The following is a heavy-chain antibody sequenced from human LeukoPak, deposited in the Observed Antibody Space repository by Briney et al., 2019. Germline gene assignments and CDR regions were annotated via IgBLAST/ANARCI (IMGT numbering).Heavy chain of an antibody. D-gene: IGHD5-12*01. V-gene: IGHV3-7*01. CDR1: GFTFSNYW. CDR2: INQDGSEK. Sequence: PGGSLKLSCAASGFTFSNYWMTWVRQAPGKGLEWVAHINQDGSEKHYMDSVKARFTISRDNAKNSLSLQMNSLRAEDTAVYYCVRDGGVSGYDLLDYWGQGTLVTVSS. J-gene: IGHJ4*02. CDR3: VRDGGVSGYDLLDY.